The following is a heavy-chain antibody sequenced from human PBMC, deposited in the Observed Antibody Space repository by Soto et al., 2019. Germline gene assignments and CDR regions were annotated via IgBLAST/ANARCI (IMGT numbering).Heavy chain of an antibody. D-gene: IGHD6-19*01. CDR3: AREKWLVRRNDPFDI. V-gene: IGHV1-46*01. Sequence: QVQLVQSGAEVKKPGASVKVSCKASGYTFINYYMHWVRQAPGLGLEWMGIINPNGGSTTYAQKFQGRVTLTRDTSTNTVNMELSSLRSEDTAVYYCAREKWLVRRNDPFDIWGQGTMVTVSS. CDR2: INPNGGST. CDR1: GYTFINYY. J-gene: IGHJ3*02.